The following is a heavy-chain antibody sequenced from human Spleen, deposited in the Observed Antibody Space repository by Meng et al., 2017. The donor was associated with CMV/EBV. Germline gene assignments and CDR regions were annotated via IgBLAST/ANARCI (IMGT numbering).Heavy chain of an antibody. CDR2: INPNSGGT. D-gene: IGHD3-3*01. CDR3: ARQWSGQYFFDY. J-gene: IGHJ4*02. V-gene: IGHV1-2*02. CDR1: GYTFSSYG. Sequence: ASVKVSCKASGYTFSSYGISWVRQAPGQGPEWMGWINPNSGGTSSAQKFQGRVTMTRDTSISTVYMELSSLRSDDTAIYYCARQWSGQYFFDYWGQGTLVTVSS.